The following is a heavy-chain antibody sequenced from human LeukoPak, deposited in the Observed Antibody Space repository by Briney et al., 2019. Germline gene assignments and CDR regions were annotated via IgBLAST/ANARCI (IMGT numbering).Heavy chain of an antibody. CDR1: GFTFSRNS. Sequence: GGSLRLSCAASGFTFSRNSMNWVRQAPGKGLEWVSSISSSSIYIYYADSVKGRFTISRDNAKNSLYLQMNSLRAEDTAVYYCARVFVNWGQGTLLTVSS. V-gene: IGHV3-21*01. CDR2: ISSSSIYI. CDR3: ARVFVN. J-gene: IGHJ4*02.